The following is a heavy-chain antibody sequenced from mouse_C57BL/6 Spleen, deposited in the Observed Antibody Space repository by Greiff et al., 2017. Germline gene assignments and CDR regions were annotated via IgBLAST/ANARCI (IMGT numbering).Heavy chain of an antibody. CDR2: INPNYGTT. Sequence: EVKLMESGPELVKPGASVKISCKASGYSFTDYNMNWVKQSNGKSLEWIGVINPNYGTTSYNQKFKGKATLTVDQSSSTAYIQLNSLTSEDSAVYYCARWTRWSFDYWGQGTTLTVSS. J-gene: IGHJ2*01. CDR1: GYSFTDYN. D-gene: IGHD2-3*01. CDR3: ARWTRWSFDY. V-gene: IGHV1-39*01.